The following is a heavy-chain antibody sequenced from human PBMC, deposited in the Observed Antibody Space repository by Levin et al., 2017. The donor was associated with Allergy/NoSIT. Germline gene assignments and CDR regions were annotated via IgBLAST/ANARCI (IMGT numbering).Heavy chain of an antibody. CDR2: AYNSGST. D-gene: IGHD6-19*01. CDR3: AGAKQWLAYDM. Sequence: SETLSLTCTVSGVSVSTYYWTWIRQSPGKGLEWIGSAYNSGSTTYNPSLKSRITISMDTSKNHLSLQVTSMTAADTAVYHCAGAKQWLAYDMCGQGTLVTVSS. CDR1: GVSVSTYY. V-gene: IGHV4-59*08. J-gene: IGHJ3*02.